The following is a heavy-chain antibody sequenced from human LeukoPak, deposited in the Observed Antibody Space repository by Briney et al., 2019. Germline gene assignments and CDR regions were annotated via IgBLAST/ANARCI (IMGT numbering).Heavy chain of an antibody. CDR2: IYTSGST. Sequence: SETLSLTCTVSGGSISSYYWSWIRQPPGKGLEWIGRIYTSGSTNYNPSLKSRVTMSVDTSKNQFSLKLSSVTAADTAVYYCARVRGSGWYGDFDYWGQGTLVTVSS. CDR1: GGSISSYY. J-gene: IGHJ4*02. CDR3: ARVRGSGWYGDFDY. D-gene: IGHD6-19*01. V-gene: IGHV4-4*07.